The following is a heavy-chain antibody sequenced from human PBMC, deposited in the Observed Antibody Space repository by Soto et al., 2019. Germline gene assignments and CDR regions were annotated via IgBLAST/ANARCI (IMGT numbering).Heavy chain of an antibody. D-gene: IGHD3-9*01. CDR1: GYTFTSYA. CDR3: ARELRYFDWLYNWFDP. V-gene: IGHV1-3*01. J-gene: IGHJ5*02. Sequence: GASVKVSCKASGYTFTSYAMHWVRQAPGQRLEWMGWINAGNGNTKYSQKFQGRVTITRDTSASTAYMELSSLRSEDTAVYYCARELRYFDWLYNWFDPWGQGTLVTVSS. CDR2: INAGNGNT.